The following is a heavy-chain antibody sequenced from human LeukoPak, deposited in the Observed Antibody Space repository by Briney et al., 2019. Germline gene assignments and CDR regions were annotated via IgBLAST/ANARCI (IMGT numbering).Heavy chain of an antibody. D-gene: IGHD2-15*01. CDR3: ARVTGSGGSCY. CDR2: IYYSGST. J-gene: IGHJ4*02. CDR1: GGSISSGDYY. Sequence: SETLSLTCTVSGGSISSGDYYWSWIRQPPGKGLEWIGYIYYSGSTYYNPSLKSRVTISVDTSKNQFSLKLSSVTAADTAVYYCARVTGSGGSCYWGQGTPVTVSS. V-gene: IGHV4-30-4*08.